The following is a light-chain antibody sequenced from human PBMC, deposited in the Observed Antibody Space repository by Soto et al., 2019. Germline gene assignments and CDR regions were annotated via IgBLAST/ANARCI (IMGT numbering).Light chain of an antibody. CDR3: QQYNNWARWT. CDR2: GAS. Sequence: EIVMMQSPATLSVSPGERATLSCRASQSVSSNLAWYQQKPGQAPRPLIYGASTRATGIPAGFSGSGSGTEFTFTISSLQSEAFAVYYCQQYNNWARWTVGPGTKVDSK. V-gene: IGKV3-15*01. J-gene: IGKJ1*01. CDR1: QSVSSN.